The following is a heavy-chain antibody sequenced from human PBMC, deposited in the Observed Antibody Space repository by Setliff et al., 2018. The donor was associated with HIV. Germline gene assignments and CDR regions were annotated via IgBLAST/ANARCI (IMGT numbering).Heavy chain of an antibody. CDR2: ISYSGST. J-gene: IGHJ4*02. CDR3: ARAGTIDSSGYYAV. V-gene: IGHV4-31*03. D-gene: IGHD3-22*01. CDR1: GSSFSSGIYY. Sequence: SETLSLTCNVSGSSFSSGIYYWTWIRQQPGKGLEWIGYISYSGSTYYNPSLKSRLTMSIDTSKSHFSLNLNSVTAADTAVYYCARAGTIDSSGYYAVWGQGTLVTVSS.